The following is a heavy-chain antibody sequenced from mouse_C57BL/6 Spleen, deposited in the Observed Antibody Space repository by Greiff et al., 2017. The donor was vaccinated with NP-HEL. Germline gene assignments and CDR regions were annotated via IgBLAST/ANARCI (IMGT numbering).Heavy chain of an antibody. Sequence: EVQLQESGPGLVQPSQSLSLTCSITGYSIPRVYYWNWIRQFPGNKVEWMGYISYDGSNNYNPSLKNRISITRDTSKNQFFLKLNSVTTEDTATYYCASGGIYYYYAHCWGEGPTLTVSS. V-gene: IGHV3-6*01. CDR1: GYSIPRVYY. J-gene: IGHJ2*01. CDR3: ASGGIYYYYAHC. CDR2: ISYDGSN. D-gene: IGHD2-4*01.